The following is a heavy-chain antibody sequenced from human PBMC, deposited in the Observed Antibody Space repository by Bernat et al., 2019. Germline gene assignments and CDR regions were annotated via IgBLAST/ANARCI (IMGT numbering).Heavy chain of an antibody. V-gene: IGHV1-18*01. J-gene: IGHJ6*03. Sequence: QVQLVQSGAEVKKPGASVKVSCKASGYTFTSYGISWVRQAPGQGLEWMGWISAYNGNTNYAQKLQGRVTMTTDTTTSTAYMELRSLRSDDTAVYYCAREMTTVPDDYYYYMDVWGKGTTVTVSS. CDR1: GYTFTSYG. CDR3: AREMTTVPDDYYYYMDV. D-gene: IGHD4-11*01. CDR2: ISAYNGNT.